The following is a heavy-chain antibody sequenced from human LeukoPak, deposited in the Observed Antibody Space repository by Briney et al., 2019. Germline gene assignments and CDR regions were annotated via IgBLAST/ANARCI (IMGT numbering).Heavy chain of an antibody. Sequence: PSETLSLTCTVSGGSISSSSYYWGWIRQPPGKGLEWIGSIYYSGSTYYNPSLKSRVTISVDTSKDQFSLKLSSVTAADTAVYYCARHIRIKHRHYGSGPFDYWGQGTLVTVSS. D-gene: IGHD3-10*01. CDR2: IYYSGST. CDR1: GGSISSSSYY. CDR3: ARHIRIKHRHYGSGPFDY. J-gene: IGHJ4*02. V-gene: IGHV4-39*01.